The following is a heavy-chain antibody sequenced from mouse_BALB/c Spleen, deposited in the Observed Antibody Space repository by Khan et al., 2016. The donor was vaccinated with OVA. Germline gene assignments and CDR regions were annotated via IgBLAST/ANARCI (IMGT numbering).Heavy chain of an antibody. CDR3: ARNSYMYDFTY. CDR2: IWSGGTT. V-gene: IGHV2-2*01. Sequence: QMQLKQSGPGLVQPSQSLSITCTVSGFSLTTYGVHWVRQSPGKGLEWLGVIWSGGTTDYNAAFISRLNITKDNSKSQVFFKMNSLLADDTAMYYCARNSYMYDFTYWGQGTLVTVSA. D-gene: IGHD2-14*01. CDR1: GFSLTTYG. J-gene: IGHJ3*01.